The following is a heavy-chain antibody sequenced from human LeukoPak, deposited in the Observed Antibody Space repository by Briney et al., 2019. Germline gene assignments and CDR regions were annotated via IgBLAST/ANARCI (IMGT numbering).Heavy chain of an antibody. V-gene: IGHV1-2*02. CDR1: GYTFTGNY. CDR3: ARGRRGDPHFDY. Sequence: GASVEVSCKASGYTFTGNYMHWVRQAPGQGLEGMGWINTNNGGATSAQKFQGRVAMTRDTSISTAYVELSRLRSDDTAVYYCARGRRGDPHFDYWGQGTLVTVSS. CDR2: INTNNGGA. D-gene: IGHD3-10*01. J-gene: IGHJ4*02.